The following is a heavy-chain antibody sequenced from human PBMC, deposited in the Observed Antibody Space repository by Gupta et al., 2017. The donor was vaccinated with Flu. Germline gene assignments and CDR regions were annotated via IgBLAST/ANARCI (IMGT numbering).Heavy chain of an antibody. CDR2: ISYDGKQK. J-gene: IGHJ1*01. V-gene: IGHV3-30*03. CDR1: GFGFMSYA. CDR3: ARGLIKPPRGSPLLDV. Sequence: HVQLVESGGGVVQPGKSLRLSCAASGFGFMSYAFHWVRQAPGKGLEWVALISYDGKQKYYADSVRGRFAISRDNSNKTLYLQMSSLGPDDTAVYYCARGLIKPPRGSPLLDVWGQGALVTVSS. D-gene: IGHD3-10*01.